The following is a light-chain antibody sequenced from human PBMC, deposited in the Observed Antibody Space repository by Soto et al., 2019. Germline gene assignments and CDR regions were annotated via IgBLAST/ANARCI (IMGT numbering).Light chain of an antibody. Sequence: EVVMTQSPATLSVSTGERATLSCRASQSVTTNMAWYQQKPGKAPRLLIYGASTRANGIPARFSGSGSGTDFTLTISSLQYEDFAVYYCQQYNNWPPWTFGQGTKVEIK. CDR1: QSVTTN. V-gene: IGKV3-15*01. CDR3: QQYNNWPPWT. J-gene: IGKJ1*01. CDR2: GAS.